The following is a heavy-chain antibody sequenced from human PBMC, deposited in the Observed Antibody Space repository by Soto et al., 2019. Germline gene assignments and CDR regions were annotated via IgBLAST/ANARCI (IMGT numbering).Heavy chain of an antibody. Sequence: TSETLSLTCSVSGGSISSAYWSWIRQPPGKGLEWIAYIDYSENTHPNPSLKGRVTMSLDTSKNQFSLKLSSVTASDTAVYFCAKHSGYYDFDSWGQGTRVTVSS. CDR2: IDYSENT. CDR3: AKHSGYYDFDS. V-gene: IGHV4-59*03. CDR1: GGSISSAY. J-gene: IGHJ4*02. D-gene: IGHD5-12*01.